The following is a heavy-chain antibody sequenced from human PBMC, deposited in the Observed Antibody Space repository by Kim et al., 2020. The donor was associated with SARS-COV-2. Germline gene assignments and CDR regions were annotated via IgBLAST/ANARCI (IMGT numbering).Heavy chain of an antibody. Sequence: GGSLRLSCAASGFTFSSYSMNWVRQAPGKGLEWVSYISSSSSTIYYADSVKGRFTISRDNAKNSLYLQMNSLRDEDTAVYYCARVNGEHCSGGSCYSGPRRRTDAFDIWGQGTMVTVSS. CDR1: GFTFSSYS. D-gene: IGHD2-15*01. J-gene: IGHJ3*02. CDR3: ARVNGEHCSGGSCYSGPRRRTDAFDI. CDR2: ISSSSSTI. V-gene: IGHV3-48*02.